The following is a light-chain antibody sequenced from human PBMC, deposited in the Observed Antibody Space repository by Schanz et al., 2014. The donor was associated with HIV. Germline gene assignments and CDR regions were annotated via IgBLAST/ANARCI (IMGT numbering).Light chain of an antibody. CDR1: SSDVGGYNY. CDR2: EVN. Sequence: QSALTQPASVSGSPGQSITISCTGTSSDVGGYNYVSWYQQHPGKAPKLIIYEVNKRPSGVPDRFSGSKSGTSASLAITGLQTEDEADFYCQSYDSSLSGWVFGGGTKLTVL. V-gene: IGLV2-14*01. CDR3: QSYDSSLSGWV. J-gene: IGLJ3*02.